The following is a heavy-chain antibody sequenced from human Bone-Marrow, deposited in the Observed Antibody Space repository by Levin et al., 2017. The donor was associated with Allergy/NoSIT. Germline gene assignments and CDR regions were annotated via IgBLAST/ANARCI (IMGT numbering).Heavy chain of an antibody. CDR2: ITNSDYV. D-gene: IGHD4-23*01. CDR3: AREDVARHGDHGGWFAP. J-gene: IGHJ5*02. Sequence: LSLTCAASGFTFNSYNLHWVRQAPGKGLEWVSFITNSDYVFYADSVKGRFTVSRDSVKRSLYLQMNSLREEDTAIYYCAREDVARHGDHGGWFAPWGQGTLVTVAS. V-gene: IGHV3-48*02. CDR1: GFTFNSYN.